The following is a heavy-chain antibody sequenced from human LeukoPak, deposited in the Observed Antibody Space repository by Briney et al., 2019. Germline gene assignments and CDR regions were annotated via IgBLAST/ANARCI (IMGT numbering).Heavy chain of an antibody. J-gene: IGHJ4*02. CDR1: TFTFSSYN. Sequence: GGSLRLSCAASTFTFSSYNMNWVRQAPGKGLEWVSSISSSSSSISYADSVKGRFTISRDNAKNSLYLQMNSLRAEDTAVYYCARGGYSYGLGDDYWGQGTLVTVSS. CDR3: ARGGYSYGLGDDY. D-gene: IGHD5-18*01. CDR2: ISSSSSSI. V-gene: IGHV3-21*01.